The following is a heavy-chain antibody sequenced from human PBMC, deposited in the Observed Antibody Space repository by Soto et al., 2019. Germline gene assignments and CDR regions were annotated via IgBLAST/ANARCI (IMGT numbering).Heavy chain of an antibody. V-gene: IGHV3-23*01. CDR3: ARDRGYCSGGSCYWCFDL. CDR1: GFNFNNNG. J-gene: IGHJ2*01. CDR2: ISSDGGST. Sequence: EVQLLDSGGGLVQPGGPLRLSCAASGFNFNNNGMSWVRQAPGKGLEWVSTISSDGGSTYYADSVKGRFTISRDNSKNTMYVQMNSLRAEDTAVYYCARDRGYCSGGSCYWCFDLWGRGTLVTVSS. D-gene: IGHD2-15*01.